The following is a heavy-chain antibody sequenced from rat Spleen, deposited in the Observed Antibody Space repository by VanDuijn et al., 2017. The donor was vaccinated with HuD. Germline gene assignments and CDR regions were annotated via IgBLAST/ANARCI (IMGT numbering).Heavy chain of an antibody. D-gene: IGHD1-4*01. V-gene: IGHV2-32*01. CDR2: IWTGGST. CDR1: GVSLNRNH. CDR3: ASSEPGYNWDWFAY. J-gene: IGHJ3*01. Sequence: QVQLKESGPGLVQPSQTLSLTCPVSGVSLNRNHVHWVRQPPGKGLEWMGVIWTGGSTTYNSLLKSRLSITWDTSKRQVFLKMNSLQPEDTATYYCASSEPGYNWDWFAYWGQGTLVTVSS.